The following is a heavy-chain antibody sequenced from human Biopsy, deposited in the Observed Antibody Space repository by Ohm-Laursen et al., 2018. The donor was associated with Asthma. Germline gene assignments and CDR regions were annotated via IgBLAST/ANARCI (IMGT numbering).Heavy chain of an antibody. D-gene: IGHD6-19*01. CDR3: ARCQVGYSSGWSLLLKKIYYSGMDV. CDR2: IMTVFGTT. CDR1: GGTFSNFA. V-gene: IGHV1-69*01. Sequence: SSVKVSYKTPGGTFSNFAISWVRQAPGQGLEWLGGIMTVFGTTNYAQKFQGRVTITADESTSTAYMEVTSLRSEDTAIYYCARCQVGYSSGWSLLLKKIYYSGMDVWGQGTAVTVSS. J-gene: IGHJ6*02.